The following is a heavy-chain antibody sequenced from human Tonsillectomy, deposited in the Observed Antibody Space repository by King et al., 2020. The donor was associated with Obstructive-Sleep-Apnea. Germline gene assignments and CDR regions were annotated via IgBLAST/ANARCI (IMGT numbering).Heavy chain of an antibody. V-gene: IGHV4-39*07. Sequence: LQLQESGPGLVKPSETLSLICTVSGGSISSSSYYWAWIRQPPGKGLEWIGSIHYSGSTYYNPSLKSRVTVSEDTSKNEFSLKLSSVTAADTAVYYCARVLWNMVRGVNWFDPWGQGTLVTVSS. CDR1: GGSISSSSYY. D-gene: IGHD3-10*01. J-gene: IGHJ5*02. CDR2: IHYSGST. CDR3: ARVLWNMVRGVNWFDP.